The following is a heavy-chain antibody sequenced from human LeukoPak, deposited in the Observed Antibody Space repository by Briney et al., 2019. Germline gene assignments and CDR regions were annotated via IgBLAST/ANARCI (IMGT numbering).Heavy chain of an antibody. CDR3: AKRGYYDFWSGPTDDY. CDR2: ISGSGGST. CDR1: GFTFSSYA. D-gene: IGHD3-3*01. V-gene: IGHV3-23*01. J-gene: IGHJ4*02. Sequence: GGSLRLSCAASGFTFSSYAMSWVRQAPGKGLEWVSAISGSGGSTYYADSVKGRFTISRDNSKNTLYLQMNSPRAEDTAVYYCAKRGYYDFWSGPTDDYWGQGTLVTVSS.